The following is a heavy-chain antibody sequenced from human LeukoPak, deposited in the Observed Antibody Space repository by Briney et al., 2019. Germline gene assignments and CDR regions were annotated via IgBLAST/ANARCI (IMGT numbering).Heavy chain of an antibody. D-gene: IGHD1-26*01. CDR3: TRRPVGATFDY. Sequence: PGGSLRLSCTASGFTFGDYAMSWFRQAPGKGLEWVGFIRSKAYGGTTEYAASVKGRFTISRDDSKSIAYLQMNSLKTEDTAVYYCTRRPVGATFDYWGQGTLVTVSS. J-gene: IGHJ4*02. CDR1: GFTFGDYA. CDR2: IRSKAYGGTT. V-gene: IGHV3-49*03.